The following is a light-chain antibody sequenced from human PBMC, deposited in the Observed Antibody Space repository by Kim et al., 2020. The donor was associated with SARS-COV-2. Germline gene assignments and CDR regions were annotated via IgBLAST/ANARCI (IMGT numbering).Light chain of an antibody. J-gene: IGLJ1*01. CDR2: GNS. CDR1: NSNIGADYE. V-gene: IGLV1-40*01. Sequence: QSVLTQPPSVSGAPGQRVTISCTGSNSNIGADYEVHWYQQLPGTAPKLLIFGNSHRPSGVPDRFSGSKSGTSASLAITGLQAEDETDYYCQSYDSSLSGYVFGTGTKVTVL. CDR3: QSYDSSLSGYV.